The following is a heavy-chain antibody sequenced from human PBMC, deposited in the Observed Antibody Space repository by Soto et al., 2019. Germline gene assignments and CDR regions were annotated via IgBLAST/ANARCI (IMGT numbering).Heavy chain of an antibody. CDR3: VRDAQRGGDYDY. V-gene: IGHV3-7*01. CDR1: GFIFSSYW. CDR2: IKGDGSQR. Sequence: EVQLVESGGDLVQPGGSLRLSCAASGFIFSSYWINWVRQTPGKGLECVAAIKGDGSQRYYVDSVKGRFTISRDNAKNSVDLQMKSLRAEDTAVYYCVRDAQRGGDYDYWGQGTPVTVSS. J-gene: IGHJ4*02. D-gene: IGHD4-17*01.